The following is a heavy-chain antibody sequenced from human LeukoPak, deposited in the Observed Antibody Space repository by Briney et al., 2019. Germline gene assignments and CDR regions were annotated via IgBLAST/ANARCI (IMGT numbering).Heavy chain of an antibody. D-gene: IGHD3-10*01. V-gene: IGHV3-64*01. CDR1: GFTFSSYA. Sequence: PGGSLRLSCAASGFTFSSYAMSWVRQAPGKGLEYVSAISSNGGSTYYANSVKGRFTISRDNSKNTLYLQMGSLRAEDMAVYYCARDGDWDYGSGSYYTYYFDYWGQGTLVTVSS. CDR3: ARDGDWDYGSGSYYTYYFDY. J-gene: IGHJ4*02. CDR2: ISSNGGST.